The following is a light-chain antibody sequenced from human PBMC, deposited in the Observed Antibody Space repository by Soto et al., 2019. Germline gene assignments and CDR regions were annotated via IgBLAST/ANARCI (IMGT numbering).Light chain of an antibody. Sequence: QSDLTQPASVSGSPGQSITISCTGTTSDVGGFNYVSWYQHHPGTAPKLMIYGVSYRPSGVSNRFSASKSCNTASLTISGLQAEAEADYYCASYTRSDSVVFGGGTKLTVL. CDR1: TSDVGGFNY. CDR3: ASYTRSDSVV. CDR2: GVS. V-gene: IGLV2-14*01. J-gene: IGLJ2*01.